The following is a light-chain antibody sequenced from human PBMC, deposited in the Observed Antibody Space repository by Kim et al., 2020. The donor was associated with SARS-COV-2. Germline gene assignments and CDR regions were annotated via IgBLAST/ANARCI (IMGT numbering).Light chain of an antibody. Sequence: SVPPGHTASITCSGDKLGDKYACWYQQKPGQSPVLVIYQDSKRPSGIPERFSGSNSGNTATLTISGTQAMDEADYYCQAWDSSTAVFGGGTQLTVL. V-gene: IGLV3-1*01. CDR1: KLGDKY. J-gene: IGLJ3*02. CDR3: QAWDSSTAV. CDR2: QDS.